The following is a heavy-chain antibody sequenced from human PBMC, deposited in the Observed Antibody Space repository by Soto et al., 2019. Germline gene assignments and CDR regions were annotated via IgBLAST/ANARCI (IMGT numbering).Heavy chain of an antibody. Sequence: SSETLSLTCAVYGGSFSGYYWSWIRQPPGKGLEWIGEINHSGSTNYNPSLKSRVTISVDTSKNQFSLKLSSVTAADTAVYYCARGYGGNCFDYWGQGTLVTVSS. CDR2: INHSGST. D-gene: IGHD4-17*01. V-gene: IGHV4-34*01. CDR3: ARGYGGNCFDY. J-gene: IGHJ4*02. CDR1: GGSFSGYY.